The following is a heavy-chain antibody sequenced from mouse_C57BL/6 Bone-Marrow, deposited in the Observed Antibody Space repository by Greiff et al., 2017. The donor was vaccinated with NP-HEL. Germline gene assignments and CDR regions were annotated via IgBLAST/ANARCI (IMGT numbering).Heavy chain of an antibody. V-gene: IGHV1-81*01. CDR2: IYPRSGNT. D-gene: IGHD1-1*01. Sequence: QVQLQQSGAELARPGASVKLSCKASGYTFTSYGISWVKQRTGQGLEWIGEIYPRSGNTYYNEKFKGKVTLTADKSSSTAYMKLRSLTSEDSAVYFCARRGSSYVGFAYWGQGTLVTVSA. J-gene: IGHJ3*01. CDR3: ARRGSSYVGFAY. CDR1: GYTFTSYG.